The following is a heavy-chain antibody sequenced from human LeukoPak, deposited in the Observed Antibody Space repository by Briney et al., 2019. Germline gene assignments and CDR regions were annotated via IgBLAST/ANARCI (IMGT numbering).Heavy chain of an antibody. CDR2: ISGSGDST. Sequence: GGSLRLSCAASGFTFSRSSMNWVRQAPGKGLEWVSGISGSGDSTYYADSVKGRFTISRDNSKNTLYPQMNSLRAEDTAVYFCARRSGVAVAGAFDYWGQGTLVTVSS. J-gene: IGHJ4*02. CDR3: ARRSGVAVAGAFDY. D-gene: IGHD6-19*01. V-gene: IGHV3-23*01. CDR1: GFTFSRSS.